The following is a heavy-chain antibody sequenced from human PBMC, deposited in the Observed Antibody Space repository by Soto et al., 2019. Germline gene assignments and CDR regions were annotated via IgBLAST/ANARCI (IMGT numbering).Heavy chain of an antibody. J-gene: IGHJ4*02. CDR2: ISGGGDST. CDR1: GFTFSSYA. Sequence: GGSLRLSCAASGFTFSSYAMTWVRQARGKGLEWVSAISGGGDSTYYADSVKGRFTISRDNSKNTLYLQMNSLRAEDTAVYYCATCSGGSCYHPFDYWGQGTQVTVSS. D-gene: IGHD2-15*01. CDR3: ATCSGGSCYHPFDY. V-gene: IGHV3-23*01.